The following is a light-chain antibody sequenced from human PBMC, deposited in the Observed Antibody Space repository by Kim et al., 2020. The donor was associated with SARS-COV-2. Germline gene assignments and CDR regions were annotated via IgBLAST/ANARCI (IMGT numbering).Light chain of an antibody. CDR2: GAL. Sequence: AAVGDRVTITCRAGRDIDSYLTWYQQKPGRAPRLLIYGALNLQTGVPSRFSATASGTVFTLTITNLQPEDFATYYCQQFNTVPYTFGRGTKVDIK. J-gene: IGKJ2*01. V-gene: IGKV1-33*01. CDR1: RDIDSY. CDR3: QQFNTVPYT.